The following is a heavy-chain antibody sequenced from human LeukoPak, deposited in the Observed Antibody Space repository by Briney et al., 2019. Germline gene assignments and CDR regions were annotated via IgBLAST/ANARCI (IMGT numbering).Heavy chain of an antibody. D-gene: IGHD4-11*01. CDR3: AREGTVTKVFDY. V-gene: IGHV1-2*02. CDR1: GYTFTGYY. J-gene: IGHJ4*02. Sequence: ASVKVSCKASGYTFTGYYMHWVRQAPGQGLERMGWINPNSGGTNYAQKFQGRVTMTRDTSISTAYMELSRLRSDDTAVYYCAREGTVTKVFDYWGQGTLVTVSS. CDR2: INPNSGGT.